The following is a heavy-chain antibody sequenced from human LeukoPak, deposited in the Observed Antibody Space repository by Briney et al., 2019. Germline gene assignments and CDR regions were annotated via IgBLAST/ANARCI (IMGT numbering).Heavy chain of an antibody. J-gene: IGHJ4*02. V-gene: IGHV1-8*02. CDR1: GYTFTSYG. D-gene: IGHD3-22*01. Sequence: ASVKVSCKASGYTFTSYGISWVRQAPGQGLEWMGWMNPNSGNTGYAQKFQGRVTMTRNTSISTAYMELSSLRSEDTAVYYCAGGCEGHYYDRSGLNNWGQGTLVTVFS. CDR2: MNPNSGNT. CDR3: AGGCEGHYYDRSGLNN.